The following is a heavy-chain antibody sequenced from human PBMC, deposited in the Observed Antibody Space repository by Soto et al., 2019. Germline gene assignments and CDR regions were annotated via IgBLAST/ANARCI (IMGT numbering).Heavy chain of an antibody. Sequence: GGSLRLPCAASGFAFSSYWVSWVRQAPGKGLEGVANIKQDGSEKYYVDSVKGRFTISRENAKNSLYLQMNSLRAEDTAVYYCARGRAGTTPVFDYWGQGTLVTVSS. CDR2: IKQDGSEK. CDR1: GFAFSSYW. D-gene: IGHD1-1*01. CDR3: ARGRAGTTPVFDY. J-gene: IGHJ4*02. V-gene: IGHV3-7*01.